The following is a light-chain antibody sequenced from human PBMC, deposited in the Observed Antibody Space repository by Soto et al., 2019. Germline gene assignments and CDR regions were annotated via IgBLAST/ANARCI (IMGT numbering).Light chain of an antibody. CDR1: QSVSSN. J-gene: IGKJ1*01. Sequence: IVMTQSPATLSLSPGERATLSCRATQSVSSNLAWYQQTPGQAPRLXIYGASSRETGIPDRFSGSGSGTEFTRSISRLEPEDFEVDYCHQYSGSTWTFGQGTKVDIK. CDR2: GAS. CDR3: HQYSGSTWT. V-gene: IGKV3-20*01.